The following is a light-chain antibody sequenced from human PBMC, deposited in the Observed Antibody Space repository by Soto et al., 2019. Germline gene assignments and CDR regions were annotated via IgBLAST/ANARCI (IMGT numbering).Light chain of an antibody. CDR3: QKYDSAPWT. J-gene: IGKJ1*01. CDR1: QGISNY. Sequence: DIEMTQSPSSMSASVGDRVTITCRASQGISNYLAWYQQRPGKVPKLLSYAASTLQSGVPSRFSGSGSGTDFILTISSLQPEDVATYYFQKYDSAPWTFGQGTEVEIK. CDR2: AAS. V-gene: IGKV1-27*01.